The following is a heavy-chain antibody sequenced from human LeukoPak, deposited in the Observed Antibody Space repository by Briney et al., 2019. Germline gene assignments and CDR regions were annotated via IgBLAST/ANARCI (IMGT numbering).Heavy chain of an antibody. D-gene: IGHD3-22*01. CDR3: ASAGYYDSSGYYPGGSFDV. CDR1: GFSLRSYT. V-gene: IGHV3-21*01. J-gene: IGHJ3*01. Sequence: GGSLRLSCAASGFSLRSYTIVWVRQAPGKGLEWISSVSTSQNYMSYADSVKGRFTISRDNAKNSLFLQMNSLRAEDTAVYYCASAGYYDSSGYYPGGSFDVWGQGTMVTVSS. CDR2: VSTSQNYM.